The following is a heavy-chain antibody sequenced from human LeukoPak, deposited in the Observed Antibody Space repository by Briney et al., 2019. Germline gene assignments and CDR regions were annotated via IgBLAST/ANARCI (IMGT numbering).Heavy chain of an antibody. D-gene: IGHD1-26*01. Sequence: GASVKVSCKASGGTFSSYLISWVRQAPGQGLEWMGGIIPIIGTADYIQKFQDRVTITADESTTTSYMELRSLRSDDTAVYYCARDVVGAYGTKALDDWGQGTLVTVSA. J-gene: IGHJ4*02. CDR3: ARDVVGAYGTKALDD. CDR2: IIPIIGTA. V-gene: IGHV1-69*13. CDR1: GGTFSSYL.